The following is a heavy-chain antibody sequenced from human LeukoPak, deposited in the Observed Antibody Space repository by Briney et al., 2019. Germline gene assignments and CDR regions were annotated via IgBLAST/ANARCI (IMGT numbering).Heavy chain of an antibody. CDR1: RFTFSNYW. V-gene: IGHV3-7*01. CDR2: IKQDGSEK. D-gene: IGHD6-13*01. CDR3: ARDWPTIAAAGTIPEYFQH. J-gene: IGHJ1*01. Sequence: GGSLRLSCAASRFTFSNYWMSWVRQAPGKGLEWVANIKQDGSEKNYVGSVKGRFTISRDNAKNSLYLQMNSLRVEDTAVYYCARDWPTIAAAGTIPEYFQHWGQGTLVTVSS.